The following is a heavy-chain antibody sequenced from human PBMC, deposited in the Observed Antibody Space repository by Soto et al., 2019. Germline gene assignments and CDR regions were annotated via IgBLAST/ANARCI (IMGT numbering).Heavy chain of an antibody. D-gene: IGHD3-22*01. CDR2: RYYGGNT. Sequence: HVQLQESGPGPVTPSQTLSLSCTVSGVSITSGSYYWTWVRQSPGKGLEWIGYRYYGGNTYYNPSLNGRATISVDTSNNQFSLKLTSVTAADTAVYYCARGGYDTSGQTFIGWGPDCWGQGTLVTVSS. J-gene: IGHJ4*02. CDR1: GVSITSGSYY. V-gene: IGHV4-30-4*01. CDR3: ARGGYDTSGQTFIGWGPDC.